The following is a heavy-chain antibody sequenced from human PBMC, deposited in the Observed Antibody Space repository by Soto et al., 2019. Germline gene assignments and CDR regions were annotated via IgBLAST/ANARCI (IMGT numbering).Heavy chain of an antibody. J-gene: IGHJ4*02. D-gene: IGHD3-10*01. CDR2: IYYSGST. CDR3: ARDSHYYGSGSL. CDR1: GGSISSGGYY. V-gene: IGHV4-31*03. Sequence: SETLSLTCTVSGGSISSGGYYWSWIRQNPGKGLEWIGYIYYSGSTYYNPSLKSRVTISVDTSKNQFSLKLSSVTAADTTVYYCARDSHYYGSGSLWGQGTLVTVSS.